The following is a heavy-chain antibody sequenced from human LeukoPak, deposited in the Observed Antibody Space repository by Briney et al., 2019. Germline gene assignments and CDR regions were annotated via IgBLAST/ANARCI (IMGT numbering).Heavy chain of an antibody. CDR2: IWYDGSNK. CDR1: GFTFSSYG. J-gene: IGHJ6*02. Sequence: GGSLRLSCAASGFTFSSYGMHWVRQAPGKGLEWVAVIWYDGSNKYYADSVKGRFTISRDNSKNTLYLQMNSLRAEDTAVYYCAREAYYYDSSGYYYYYYGMDVWGQGTTVTVSS. V-gene: IGHV3-33*01. CDR3: AREAYYYDSSGYYYYYYGMDV. D-gene: IGHD3-22*01.